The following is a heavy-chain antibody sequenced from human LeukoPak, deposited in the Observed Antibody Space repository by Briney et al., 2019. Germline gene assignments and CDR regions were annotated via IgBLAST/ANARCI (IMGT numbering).Heavy chain of an antibody. D-gene: IGHD6-13*01. V-gene: IGHV3-15*07. CDR1: GFTFSNAW. CDR3: AREVEQQLEGDY. CDR2: IKSKTDGGTT. Sequence: GGSLRLSCAASGFTFSNAWMNWVRQAPGKGLEWVGRIKSKTDGGTTDYAAPVKGRFTISRDDSKNTLYLQMNSLRAEDTAVYYCAREVEQQLEGDYWGQGTLVTVSS. J-gene: IGHJ4*02.